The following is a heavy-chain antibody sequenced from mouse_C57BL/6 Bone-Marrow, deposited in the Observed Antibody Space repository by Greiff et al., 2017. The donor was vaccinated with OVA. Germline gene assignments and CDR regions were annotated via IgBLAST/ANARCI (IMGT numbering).Heavy chain of an antibody. CDR1: GYSFTGYY. D-gene: IGHD3-2*02. Sequence: EVQLQQSGPELVKPGASVKISCKASGYSFTGYYMNWVKQSPEKSLEWIGEINPSTGGTTYNQKFKAKATLTVDKSSSTAYMQLKSLTSEDSAVYYCARSRLGGGFDYWGQGTTLTVSS. J-gene: IGHJ2*01. V-gene: IGHV1-42*01. CDR3: ARSRLGGGFDY. CDR2: INPSTGGT.